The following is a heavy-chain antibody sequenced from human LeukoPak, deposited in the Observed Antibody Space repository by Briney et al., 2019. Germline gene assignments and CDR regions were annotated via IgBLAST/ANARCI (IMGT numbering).Heavy chain of an antibody. CDR2: INHSGST. V-gene: IGHV4-34*01. J-gene: IGHJ5*02. CDR1: GGSFSGYY. Sequence: PSETLSLTCAVYGGSFSGYYWSWIRQPPGKGLEWIGEINHSGSTNCNPSLKSRVTISVDTSKNQFSLKLSSVTAADTAVYYCARGLRAVAGKRSWFDPWGQGTLVTVSS. CDR3: ARGLRAVAGKRSWFDP. D-gene: IGHD6-19*01.